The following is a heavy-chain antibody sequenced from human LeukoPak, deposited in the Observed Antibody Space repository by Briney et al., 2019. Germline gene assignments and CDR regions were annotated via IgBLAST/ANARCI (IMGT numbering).Heavy chain of an antibody. J-gene: IGHJ1*01. D-gene: IGHD5-18*01. CDR2: ISHRDEST. CDR3: AKRESNGLLEYFQY. Sequence: GGXLXXXXXAXGFSFSNYAXXWVRQAPGKGRXXXXTISHRDESTYYAASVKGRFTISREVSKNTLYMQVNSLRAEDTAVYYCAKRESNGLLEYFQYWGQGTLVTVSS. V-gene: IGHV3-23*01. CDR1: GFSFSNYA.